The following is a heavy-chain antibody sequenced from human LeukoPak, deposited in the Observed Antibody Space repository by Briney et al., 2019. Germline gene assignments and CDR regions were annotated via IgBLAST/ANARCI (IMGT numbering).Heavy chain of an antibody. D-gene: IGHD4-17*01. J-gene: IGHJ6*04. CDR3: ARCMSELDYGDYAYYYHMDV. Sequence: SETLSLTCTVSGDSLTSGSRYWSWIRQPAGKGLEWIGDCYSSTRTTYNPSLESRVTISGDTAKNQFSLKLDSVTAADTAVYFCARCMSELDYGDYAYYYHMDVWGKGTTVTVSS. V-gene: IGHV4-61*09. CDR1: GDSLTSGSRY. CDR2: CYSSTRT.